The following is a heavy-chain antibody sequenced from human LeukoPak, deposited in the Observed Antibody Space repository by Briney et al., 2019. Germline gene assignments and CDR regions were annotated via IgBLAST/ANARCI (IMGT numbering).Heavy chain of an antibody. D-gene: IGHD2-15*01. Sequence: PGGSLRLSCLSSGFTFSSYGMHWVRQAPGKGLEWLGHMTDDGSEKHYVDSVRGRFTISRDPSKNTLYLEMTSPRTEDTAAYYCAREADSGYYRTVDYWGQGTMVTVS. V-gene: IGHV3-30*19. J-gene: IGHJ4*02. CDR1: GFTFSSYG. CDR2: MTDDGSEK. CDR3: AREADSGYYRTVDY.